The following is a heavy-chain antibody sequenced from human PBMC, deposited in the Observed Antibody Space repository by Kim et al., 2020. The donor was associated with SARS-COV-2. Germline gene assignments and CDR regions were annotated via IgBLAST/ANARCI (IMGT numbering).Heavy chain of an antibody. D-gene: IGHD4-17*01. CDR2: INGSGGRK. J-gene: IGHJ4*02. V-gene: IGHV3-23*01. CDR1: GFSFSSYA. Sequence: GGSLRLSCVGSGFSFSSYAMAWVRLSAGKGLEWVATINGSGGRKYYADSLKGRFTISRDNSQSTLFLQLNSLRAEDTAVYYCAKSPDFGDFHYFDQWGQGSQLTVSS. CDR3: AKSPDFGDFHYFDQ.